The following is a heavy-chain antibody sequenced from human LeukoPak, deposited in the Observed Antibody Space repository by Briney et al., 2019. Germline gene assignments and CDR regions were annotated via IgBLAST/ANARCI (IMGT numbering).Heavy chain of an antibody. CDR1: GFTFSNYG. CDR3: ASRHYDFGYY. J-gene: IGHJ4*02. V-gene: IGHV3-48*01. CDR2: ISSSSTI. Sequence: GGSLRLSCAASGFTFSNYGMNWVRQAPGKGLKWVSYISSSSTISYADSVKGRFTISRDNSKNTLYLQMNSLRAEDTAVYYCASRHYDFGYYWGQGTLVTVSS. D-gene: IGHD4-17*01.